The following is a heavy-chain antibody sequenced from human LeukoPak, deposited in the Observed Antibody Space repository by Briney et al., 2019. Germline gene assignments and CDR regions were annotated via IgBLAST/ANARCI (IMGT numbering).Heavy chain of an antibody. CDR2: INGDGSSA. Sequence: GGPLRLSCAASGFTFSSYWMHWVRQAPGKGLVWVSRINGDGSSASYTDSVKGRFTISRDNAKNTLHLQMNSLRAEDTAVYYCGQSSPVLLRSWGQGTLVTVSS. CDR3: GQSSPVLLRS. J-gene: IGHJ5*02. CDR1: GFTFSSYW. V-gene: IGHV3-74*01. D-gene: IGHD3-10*01.